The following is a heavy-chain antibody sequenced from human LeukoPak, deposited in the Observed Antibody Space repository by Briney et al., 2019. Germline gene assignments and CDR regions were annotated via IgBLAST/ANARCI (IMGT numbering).Heavy chain of an antibody. J-gene: IGHJ3*02. CDR3: ARTGWGSDAFDI. D-gene: IGHD7-27*01. CDR2: MNPSSGNT. Sequence: ASVKVSCKASGYTFTSYDINWVRQATGQGLEWMGWMNPSSGNTGYAQKFQGRVTMTRNTSISTAYVELSSLRSEDTAVYYCARTGWGSDAFDIWGQGTMVTVSS. CDR1: GYTFTSYD. V-gene: IGHV1-8*01.